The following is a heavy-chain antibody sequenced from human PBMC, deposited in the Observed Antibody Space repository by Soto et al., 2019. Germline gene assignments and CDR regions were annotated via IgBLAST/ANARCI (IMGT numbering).Heavy chain of an antibody. CDR3: ARSQYYDFWSGYYQDAFDI. Sequence: ASVKVSCKASGYTLTSYDINWVRQAHGQGLEWMGWMNPNSGNTGYAQKFQGRVTMTRNTSISTAYMELSSLRSEDTAVYYCARSQYYDFWSGYYQDAFDIWGQGTMVTVSS. CDR1: GYTLTSYD. V-gene: IGHV1-8*01. CDR2: MNPNSGNT. D-gene: IGHD3-3*01. J-gene: IGHJ3*02.